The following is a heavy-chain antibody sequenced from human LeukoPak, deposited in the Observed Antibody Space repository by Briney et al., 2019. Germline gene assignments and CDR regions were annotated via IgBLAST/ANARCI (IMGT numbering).Heavy chain of an antibody. CDR1: GFTFSSYG. J-gene: IGHJ3*02. CDR3: AKDLSDILTSAFDI. V-gene: IGHV3-30*18. Sequence: PGGSLRLSCAASGFTFSSYGMHWVRQAPGKGLEWVAVISYDGSNKYYADSVKGRFTISRDNSENTLYLQMNSLRAEDTAVYYCAKDLSDILTSAFDIWGQGTMVTVSS. CDR2: ISYDGSNK. D-gene: IGHD3-9*01.